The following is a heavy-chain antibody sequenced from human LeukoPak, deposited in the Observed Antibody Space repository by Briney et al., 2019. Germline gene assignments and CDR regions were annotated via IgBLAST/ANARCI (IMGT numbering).Heavy chain of an antibody. Sequence: SVKVSCKTSGHTFTSYGFSWVRQAPGQGLEWMGRIIPIFGTADYAQKFQGRVTITTDESTSTAYMELSSLRSEDTAVYYCARGRGSNSWYYFDYWGQGTLVTVSS. CDR3: ARGRGSNSWYYFDY. CDR1: GHTFTSYG. CDR2: IIPIFGTA. D-gene: IGHD6-13*01. J-gene: IGHJ4*02. V-gene: IGHV1-69*05.